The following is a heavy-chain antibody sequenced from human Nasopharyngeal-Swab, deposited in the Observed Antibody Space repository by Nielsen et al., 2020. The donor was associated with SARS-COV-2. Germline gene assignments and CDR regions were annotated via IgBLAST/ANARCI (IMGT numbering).Heavy chain of an antibody. J-gene: IGHJ4*02. CDR3: AKSMAYFQLSGTYNLDF. V-gene: IGHV3-7*01. CDR1: GFTFTNYW. CDR2: INQDESVK. Sequence: GGSLRLSCAASGFTFTNYWMSWFRQAPGKGLEWVANINQDESVKYYIDSVKGRFTVSRDSSKNTVYLQMNSLRPDDTAVYFCAKSMAYFQLSGTYNLDFWGQGTLVTVSS. D-gene: IGHD2-21*01.